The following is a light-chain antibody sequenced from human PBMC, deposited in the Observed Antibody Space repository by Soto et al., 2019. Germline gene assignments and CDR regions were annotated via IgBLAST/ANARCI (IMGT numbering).Light chain of an antibody. CDR3: CSYAGSYTLV. J-gene: IGLJ2*01. V-gene: IGLV2-8*01. CDR1: SSDVGGYNY. CDR2: EVN. Sequence: QSALTQPPSASGSPGQSITISCTGTSSDVGGYNYVSWYQQHPGKAPKLMIYEVNKRPSGVPDRFSGPKSGNTASLTISGLQDEDEAEYYCCSYAGSYTLVFGGGTQLTVL.